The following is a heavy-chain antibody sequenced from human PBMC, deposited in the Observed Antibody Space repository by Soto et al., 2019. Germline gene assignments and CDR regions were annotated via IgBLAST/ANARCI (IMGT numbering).Heavy chain of an antibody. J-gene: IGHJ4*02. CDR2: VNQDGTQK. CDR1: GFTFSGYW. V-gene: IGHV3-7*03. CDR3: ARWESSDWYLGI. D-gene: IGHD6-19*01. Sequence: PGGSLRLSCAGSGFTFSGYWMTWVRQPPGKGLEWVASVNQDGTQKFYVDSVKGRFTISRDNAKNSLFLQMISLRAEDTAVYYCARWESSDWYLGIWGQGTLVTAPQ.